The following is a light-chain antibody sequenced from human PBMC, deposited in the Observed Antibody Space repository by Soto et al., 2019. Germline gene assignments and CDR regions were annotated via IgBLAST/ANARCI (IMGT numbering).Light chain of an antibody. CDR3: QQYGNSPPET. CDR1: QSISSDH. CDR2: GAS. V-gene: IGKV3-20*01. J-gene: IGKJ5*01. Sequence: EIVLTQSPGILSLSPGERATLACRASQSISSDHLAWYQQKPGQAPRLLIYGASSRATGIPDRFSGSGSGTDFTLTISRLEPEDFAVYYCQQYGNSPPETFGQGTRLEIK.